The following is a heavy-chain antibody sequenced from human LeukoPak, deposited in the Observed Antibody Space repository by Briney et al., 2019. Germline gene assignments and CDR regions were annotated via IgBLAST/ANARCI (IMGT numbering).Heavy chain of an antibody. Sequence: SETLSLTCTVSGGSISSSSYYWGWIRQPPGKGLEWIGSIYYSGSTYYNPSLKSRVTISVDTSKNQFSLKLSSVTAADTAVYYCARRNRGRKDYFDYWGQGALVTVSS. J-gene: IGHJ4*02. V-gene: IGHV4-39*01. CDR3: ARRNRGRKDYFDY. CDR2: IYYSGST. CDR1: GGSISSSSYY. D-gene: IGHD1-14*01.